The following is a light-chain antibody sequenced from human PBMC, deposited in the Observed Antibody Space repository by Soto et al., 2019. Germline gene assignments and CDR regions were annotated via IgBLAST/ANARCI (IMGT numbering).Light chain of an antibody. Sequence: DIQMTQSPSSVSASVGDRVTITCRASRTISTWLAWYQQKPGKAPRLLIYATSSLESGVPSRISGSGSGTDFTLTIDSLQPEDSATYYCQQAYTFPHTFGQGTRLEIK. V-gene: IGKV1-12*01. J-gene: IGKJ5*01. CDR1: RTISTW. CDR2: ATS. CDR3: QQAYTFPHT.